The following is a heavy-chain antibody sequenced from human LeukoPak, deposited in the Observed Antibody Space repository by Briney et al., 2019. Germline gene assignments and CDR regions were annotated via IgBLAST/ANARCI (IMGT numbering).Heavy chain of an antibody. D-gene: IGHD6-6*01. V-gene: IGHV3-7*01. CDR2: IKQDGTEK. CDR1: GFTFTNNL. J-gene: IGHJ4*02. Sequence: GGSLRLSCAASGFTFTNNLMSWVRQAPGKGLEWVANIKQDGTEKYYVGSVEGRFTISRDNAKNSLSLQMNSLRGDDTAVYYCVRALGSSSADSWGQGTLVTVSS. CDR3: VRALGSSSADS.